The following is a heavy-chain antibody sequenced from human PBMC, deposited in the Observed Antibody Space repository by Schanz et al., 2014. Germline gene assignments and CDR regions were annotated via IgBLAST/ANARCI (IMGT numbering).Heavy chain of an antibody. J-gene: IGHJ4*02. D-gene: IGHD2-15*01. V-gene: IGHV4-39*01. CDR1: GGSISSSGYY. CDR2: IYYSGST. Sequence: QLQLQESGPGLVKPSETLSLTCTVSGGSISSSGYYWGWIRQPPGNGLEWIGSIYYSGSTYYNPSQKSRVPFPVAAPKTRFPRMVPSVTATDTAVYYCARLPGLYCSGGACYRGYWGQGTLVTVSS. CDR3: ARLPGLYCSGGACYRGY.